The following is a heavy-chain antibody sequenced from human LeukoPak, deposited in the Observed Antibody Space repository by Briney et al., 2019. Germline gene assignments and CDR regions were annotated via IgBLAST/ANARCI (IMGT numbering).Heavy chain of an antibody. D-gene: IGHD6-6*01. J-gene: IGHJ6*02. CDR3: ARDSYSSSTHYYYYGMDV. V-gene: IGHV3-30-3*01. CDR1: GFTFSSYA. Sequence: GGSLRLSCAASGFTFSSYAMHWVRQAPGKGLEWVAVISYDGSNKYYADSVKGRFTISRDNSKKTLYLQMNSLRAEDTAVYYCARDSYSSSTHYYYYGMDVWGQGTTVTVSS. CDR2: ISYDGSNK.